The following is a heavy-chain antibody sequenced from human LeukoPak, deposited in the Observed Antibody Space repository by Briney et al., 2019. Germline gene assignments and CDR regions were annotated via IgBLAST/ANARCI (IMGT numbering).Heavy chain of an antibody. J-gene: IGHJ4*02. CDR3: AKDFVGSSLWYFDY. CDR1: GFTFSSYA. V-gene: IGHV3-23*01. CDR2: ISGSGGST. D-gene: IGHD6-6*01. Sequence: GWSLRLSCAASGFTFSSYAMSWVRQAPGKGLEWVSAISGSGGSTYYADSVKGRFTISRDNSKNTLYLQMNSLRAEDTAVYYCAKDFVGSSLWYFDYWGQGTLVTVSS.